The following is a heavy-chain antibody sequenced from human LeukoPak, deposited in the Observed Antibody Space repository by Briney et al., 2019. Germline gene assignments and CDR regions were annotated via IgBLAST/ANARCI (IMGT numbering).Heavy chain of an antibody. CDR2: IKEDGSQK. Sequence: GGSLRLSCVGALGSHWMGWVRQAPGKGLEWVANIKEDGSQKYYMDSVKGRFTISRDNAKSSLFLQMNNLRVGDTAVYYCTRDQTWGQGTLVTVSS. J-gene: IGHJ4*02. CDR3: TRDQT. V-gene: IGHV3-7*01. CDR1: LGSHW.